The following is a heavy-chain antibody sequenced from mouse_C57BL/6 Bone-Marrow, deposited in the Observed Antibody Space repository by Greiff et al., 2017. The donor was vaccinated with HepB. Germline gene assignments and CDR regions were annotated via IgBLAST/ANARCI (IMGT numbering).Heavy chain of an antibody. J-gene: IGHJ2*01. D-gene: IGHD3-2*02. Sequence: QVQLQQPGAELVMPGASVKLSCKASGYTFTSYWMHWVKQRPGQGLEWIGEIDPSDSYTNYNKKFKGKSKLTVDKSSSTAYMQLSSLTSEDSAVYYCAREETAQASYYFDYWGQGTTLTVSS. CDR3: AREETAQASYYFDY. CDR2: IDPSDSYT. V-gene: IGHV1-69*01. CDR1: GYTFTSYW.